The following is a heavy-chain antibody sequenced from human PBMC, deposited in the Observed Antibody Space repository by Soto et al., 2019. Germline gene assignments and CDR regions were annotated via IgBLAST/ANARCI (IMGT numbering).Heavy chain of an antibody. CDR1: GGTFSSYT. D-gene: IGHD6-13*01. CDR3: ASNTAAGPGGSAFDI. J-gene: IGHJ3*02. Sequence: QVQLVQSGAEVKKPGSSVKVSCKASGGTFSSYTISWVRQAPGQGLEWMGRIIPILGIASYAQKFQGRVTITADKSTSTAYMELSSLRPEDTAVYYCASNTAAGPGGSAFDIWGQGTMVTVSS. CDR2: IIPILGIA. V-gene: IGHV1-69*02.